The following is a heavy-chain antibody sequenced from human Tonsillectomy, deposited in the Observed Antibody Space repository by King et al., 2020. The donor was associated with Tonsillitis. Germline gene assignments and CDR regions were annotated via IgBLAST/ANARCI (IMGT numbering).Heavy chain of an antibody. CDR1: GFSLSTSGMC. V-gene: IGHV2-70*11. Sequence: VTLKESGPALVKPTQTLTLTCTFSGFSLSTSGMCVSWIRQPPGKALEWLARIDWDDDKYYSTSLKTRLNISKETSKNQVVLTMTNMDPVDTATYYCARLSRDGYSPFDYWGQGTLVTVSS. D-gene: IGHD5-24*01. J-gene: IGHJ4*02. CDR3: ARLSRDGYSPFDY. CDR2: IDWDDDK.